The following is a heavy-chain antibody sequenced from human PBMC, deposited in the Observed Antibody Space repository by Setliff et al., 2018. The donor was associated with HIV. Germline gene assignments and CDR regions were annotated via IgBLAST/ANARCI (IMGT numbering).Heavy chain of an antibody. CDR3: AAVIGWNDATDC. CDR1: GESLSGGY. J-gene: IGHJ4*02. Sequence: PSETLSLTCAVYGESLSGGYWTWIRQPPGKGLEWIGEIYHSGTTNYNPSLKSRVTMLLHTSTNQFSLKLTSVTAADTAVYYCAAVIGWNDATDCWGQGTLVTVSS. V-gene: IGHV4-34*01. CDR2: IYHSGTT. D-gene: IGHD1-1*01.